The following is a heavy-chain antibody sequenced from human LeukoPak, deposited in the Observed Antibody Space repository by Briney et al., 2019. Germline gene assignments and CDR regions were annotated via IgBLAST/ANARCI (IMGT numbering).Heavy chain of an antibody. Sequence: SETLSLTCTVSGGSISSYYWSWIRQPPGKGLEWIGYIYYSGSTNYNPSLKSRATISVDTSKNQFSLKLSSVTAADTAVYYCAGLTGYSTTLANFDLWGRGTLVTVSS. CDR1: GGSISSYY. CDR3: AGLTGYSTTLANFDL. J-gene: IGHJ2*01. CDR2: IYYSGST. D-gene: IGHD6-13*01. V-gene: IGHV4-59*12.